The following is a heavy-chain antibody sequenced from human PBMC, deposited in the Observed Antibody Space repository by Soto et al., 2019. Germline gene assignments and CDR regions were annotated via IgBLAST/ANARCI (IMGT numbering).Heavy chain of an antibody. V-gene: IGHV4-34*01. CDR1: GGSFSGYY. Sequence: QVQLQQWGAGLLKPSETLSLTCAVYGGSFSGYYWTWIRQPPGTGLEWIGEINHSGSTNYNPSLKSRVTISVDTSKNQVSLKLISVTAADTAVYYCARDKITGLFDYWGQGTLVTVSS. D-gene: IGHD2-8*02. J-gene: IGHJ4*02. CDR3: ARDKITGLFDY. CDR2: INHSGST.